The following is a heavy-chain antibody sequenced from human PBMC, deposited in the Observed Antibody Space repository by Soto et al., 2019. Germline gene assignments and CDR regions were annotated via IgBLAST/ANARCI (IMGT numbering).Heavy chain of an antibody. CDR2: ISSGSSNI. D-gene: IGHD4-17*01. CDR1: GFAFRSYN. CDR3: ASATVGAATFDF. J-gene: IGHJ4*02. V-gene: IGHV3-21*01. Sequence: EVQLVESGGGLVKPGGSLTLSCAASGFAFRSYNMNWVRQAPGKGLEWVASISSGSSNIYYADSVKGRFTISRDNAKNSLFLQMDSLRAEGSAVYYCASATVGAATFDFWGQGTLVTVSS.